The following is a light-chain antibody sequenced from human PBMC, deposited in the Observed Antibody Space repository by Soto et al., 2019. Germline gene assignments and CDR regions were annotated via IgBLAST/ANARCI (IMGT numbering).Light chain of an antibody. CDR1: QRVSSRY. Sequence: EIVLTQSPGTLSLSPGERATISCRASQRVSSRYFAWFQQSPGQVPRLLIFGSSSRAPGIPDRFSGSGSGTDFTLTISRLEPEDFGVYYCQQYYHSPRTFGQGTKVEIK. J-gene: IGKJ1*01. CDR2: GSS. CDR3: QQYYHSPRT. V-gene: IGKV3-20*01.